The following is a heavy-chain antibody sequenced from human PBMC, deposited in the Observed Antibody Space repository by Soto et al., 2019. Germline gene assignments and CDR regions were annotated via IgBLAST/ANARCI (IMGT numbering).Heavy chain of an antibody. Sequence: GGSLRLSCAASGSTFSNGWMSWVRRAPGKGLEWVGRIKSKTDGGTTDYAAPVKGRFTISRDDSKNTLYLQMNSLKTEDTAVYYCTTVEYSSPSDAFDIWGQGTMVTVSS. D-gene: IGHD6-6*01. V-gene: IGHV3-15*01. CDR1: GSTFSNGW. CDR3: TTVEYSSPSDAFDI. CDR2: IKSKTDGGTT. J-gene: IGHJ3*02.